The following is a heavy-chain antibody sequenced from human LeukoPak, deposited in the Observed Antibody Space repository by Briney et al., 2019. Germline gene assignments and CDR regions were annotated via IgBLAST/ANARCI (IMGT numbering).Heavy chain of an antibody. CDR3: AKVATLLRFLESFYMDV. Sequence: PGGSLRLSCAASGFTFSSYAMSWVRQAPGKGLEWVSAISGSGGSTYYADSVKGRFTISRDNSKNTLYLLMNSLRAEDTAVYYCAKVATLLRFLESFYMDVWGKGTTVTVSS. CDR1: GFTFSSYA. J-gene: IGHJ6*03. CDR2: ISGSGGST. V-gene: IGHV3-23*01. D-gene: IGHD3-3*01.